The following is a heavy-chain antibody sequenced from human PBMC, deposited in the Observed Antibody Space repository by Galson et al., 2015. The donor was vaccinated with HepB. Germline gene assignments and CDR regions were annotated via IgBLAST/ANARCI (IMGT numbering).Heavy chain of an antibody. CDR2: FPDSGSRP. CDR3: AKDRSSGTSYYYFDL. D-gene: IGHD6-19*01. CDR1: GSTFSSYG. V-gene: IGHV3-23*01. Sequence: SLRLSCAASGSTFSSYGMSWFRQAPGKGLKWVSGFPDSGSRPYYADSVRGRFTVSRDDSNNTLYLQMNSLRAEDTAIYYCAKDRSSGTSYYYFDLWGRGTLVTVSS. J-gene: IGHJ2*01.